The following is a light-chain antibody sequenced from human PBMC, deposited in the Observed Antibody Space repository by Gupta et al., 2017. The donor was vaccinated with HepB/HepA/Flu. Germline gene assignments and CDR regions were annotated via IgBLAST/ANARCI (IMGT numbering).Light chain of an antibody. J-gene: IGLJ2*01. CDR2: DDS. CDR3: SSQTTTDTVL. V-gene: IGLV2-14*03. Sequence: PGQSITISCTGTSCDVGAYNYVSWYQQHPDKAPNLMFYDDSKRPAGVSSRFSGSKSGNTASLTISGHQAEDEADYYCSSQTTTDTVLFGGGTKLTVL. CDR1: SCDVGAYNY.